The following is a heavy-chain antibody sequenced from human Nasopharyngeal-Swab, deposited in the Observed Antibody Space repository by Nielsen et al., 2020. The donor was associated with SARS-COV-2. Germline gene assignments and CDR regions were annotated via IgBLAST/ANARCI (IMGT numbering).Heavy chain of an antibody. CDR2: IYPGDSDI. V-gene: IGHV5-51*01. J-gene: IGHJ6*02. Sequence: KVSCKGSGYSFTSYWIGWVRQMPGKGLEWMGIIYPGDSDIRYSPSFQGQVTISADKSISTAYLQWSSLKASDTAMYYCAMLKNYGSGSYYEKYYYYGMDVWGQGTTVTVSS. D-gene: IGHD3-10*01. CDR3: AMLKNYGSGSYYEKYYYYGMDV. CDR1: GYSFTSYW.